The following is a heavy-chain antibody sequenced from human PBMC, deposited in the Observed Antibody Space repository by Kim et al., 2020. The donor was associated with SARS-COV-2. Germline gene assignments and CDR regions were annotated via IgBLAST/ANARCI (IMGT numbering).Heavy chain of an antibody. CDR1: GFTFSSYA. CDR3: ARAVFRKWYFEY. J-gene: IGHJ4*02. Sequence: GGSLRLSCAASGFTFSSYAMSWVRQTPGKGLEWVSGVSDSGSSTYYADSVKGRFTISRDNSKNTLYLQMNNLRAEDTAVYHCARAVFRKWYFEYWGQGTLVTDSS. V-gene: IGHV3-23*01. D-gene: IGHD2-8*01. CDR2: VSDSGSST.